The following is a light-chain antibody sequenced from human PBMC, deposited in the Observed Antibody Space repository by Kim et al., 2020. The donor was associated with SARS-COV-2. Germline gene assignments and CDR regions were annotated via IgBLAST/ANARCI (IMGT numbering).Light chain of an antibody. CDR1: QRVCDW. J-gene: IGKJ1*01. Sequence: VGDTDTITCRGSQRVCDWLEWYQQKPGKAPQLLMYDATRLEREVPLRFRGDGYVTEFTLTISGLQPDDFATYYCQHNVSLSRTFGQGTKVDIK. CDR3: QHNVSLSRT. V-gene: IGKV1-5*01. CDR2: DAT.